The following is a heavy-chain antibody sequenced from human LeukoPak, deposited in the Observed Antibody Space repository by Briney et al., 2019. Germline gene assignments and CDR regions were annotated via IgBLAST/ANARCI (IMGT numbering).Heavy chain of an antibody. Sequence: PSETLSLTCAVYGGSFSGYYWSWIRQPPGKWLEWIGEINHSGSTNYNPSLKSRVTISVDTSKNQFSLKLSSVTAADTAVYYCARGGGSRWYKDWFDPWGQGTLVTVSS. CDR3: ARGGGSRWYKDWFDP. D-gene: IGHD6-13*01. CDR2: INHSGST. V-gene: IGHV4-34*01. CDR1: GGSFSGYY. J-gene: IGHJ5*02.